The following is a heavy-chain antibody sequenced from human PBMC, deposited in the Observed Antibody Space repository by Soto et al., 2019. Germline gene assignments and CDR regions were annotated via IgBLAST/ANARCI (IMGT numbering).Heavy chain of an antibody. CDR1: GFTFSSYA. CDR2: ISGSGSNP. V-gene: IGHV3-23*01. Sequence: EVQVLESGGGLVQPGGSLRLSCAASGFTFSSYAMSWVRQAPGQGLEWVSAISGSGSNPYYADSVKGRFTISRDNSKNTLYLQMNSLTAEDTALYYCARPASMTIRAGFDHWGQGTLVTVSS. CDR3: ARPASMTIRAGFDH. J-gene: IGHJ4*02. D-gene: IGHD2-2*02.